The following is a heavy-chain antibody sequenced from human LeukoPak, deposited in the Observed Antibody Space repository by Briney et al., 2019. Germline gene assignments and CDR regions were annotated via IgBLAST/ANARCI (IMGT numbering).Heavy chain of an antibody. Sequence: ASVKVSCKASGYTFTSYGISWVRQAPGQGLEWMGWISAYNGNTNYAQKLQGRVTMTTDTSTSTAYMELRSLRSDDTAVYYCARDGARYGIAARPDYWGQGTLVTVSS. CDR3: ARDGARYGIAARPDY. V-gene: IGHV1-18*01. D-gene: IGHD6-6*01. J-gene: IGHJ4*02. CDR1: GYTFTSYG. CDR2: ISAYNGNT.